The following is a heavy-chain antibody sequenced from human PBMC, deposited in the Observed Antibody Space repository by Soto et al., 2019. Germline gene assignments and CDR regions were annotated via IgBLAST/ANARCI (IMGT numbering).Heavy chain of an antibody. CDR3: ARRVAARSMHGMDV. CDR1: GSSISTYY. Sequence: SETLSLTCTVSGSSISTYYWTWIRRPPGKGLEWIGYIYYSGSTNYNPSLRSRVTISLDMSNNQFSLKLNSVTAADTTVYYCARRVAARSMHGMDVWGQGTTVTVSS. D-gene: IGHD6-6*01. V-gene: IGHV4-59*01. CDR2: IYYSGST. J-gene: IGHJ6*02.